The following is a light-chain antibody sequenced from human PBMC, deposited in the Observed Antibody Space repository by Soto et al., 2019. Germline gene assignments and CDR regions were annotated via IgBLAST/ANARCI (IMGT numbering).Light chain of an antibody. J-gene: IGKJ1*01. Sequence: DIQMTQSPSSLSASIGDRVTITCRASQGISSYVDWYQQKPGKALNLLIYDASILQSGVPSRFSGSGSGTDFTLTISSLQPEDFATYYCQQSYSTSRTFGQGTKVDVK. CDR1: QGISSY. CDR2: DAS. V-gene: IGKV1-39*01. CDR3: QQSYSTSRT.